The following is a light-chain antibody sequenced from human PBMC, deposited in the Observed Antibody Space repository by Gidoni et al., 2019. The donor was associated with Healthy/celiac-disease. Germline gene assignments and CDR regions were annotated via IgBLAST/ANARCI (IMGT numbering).Light chain of an antibody. CDR3: QSYDSSLSVNYV. CDR2: GNS. V-gene: IGLV1-40*01. J-gene: IGLJ1*01. CDR1: SSNIGAGYD. Sequence: SVLTQPPSVSGPPGQRVTISCTGSSSNIGAGYDVHWYQQLPGTAPKLLIYGNSNRPSGVPDRFSGSKSGTSASLAITGLQAEDEADYYCQSYDSSLSVNYVFGTGTKVTVL.